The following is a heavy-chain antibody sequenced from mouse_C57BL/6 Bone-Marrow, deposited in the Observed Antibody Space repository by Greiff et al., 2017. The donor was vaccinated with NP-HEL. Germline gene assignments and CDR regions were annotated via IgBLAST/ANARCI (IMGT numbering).Heavy chain of an antibody. J-gene: IGHJ3*01. CDR3: RSWNDAGFAY. CDR1: GYTFTDYN. V-gene: IGHV1-18*01. CDR2: INPNTGGT. D-gene: IGHD2-12*01. Sequence: VQLQQSGPELVKPGASVKISCKASGYTFTDYNMDWVKQSHGQSLEWIGDINPNTGGTTYNQKFKGKATLTVDKSSSTAYMELRSLTSGDTAVYYCRSWNDAGFAYWGQGTLVTVSA.